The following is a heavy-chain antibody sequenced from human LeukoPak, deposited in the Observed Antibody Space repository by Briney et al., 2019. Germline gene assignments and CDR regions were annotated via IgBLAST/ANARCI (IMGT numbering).Heavy chain of an antibody. CDR1: GFTFSSYW. Sequence: GGSLRLSCAASGFTFSSYWMSWVRQAPGKGLEWVANIKQDGSEKYYVDSVKGRFTISRDNAKNSLYLQMNSQRAEDTAVYYCARESRYQLKDPWGQGTLVTVSS. V-gene: IGHV3-7*01. CDR3: ARESRYQLKDP. D-gene: IGHD2-2*01. J-gene: IGHJ5*02. CDR2: IKQDGSEK.